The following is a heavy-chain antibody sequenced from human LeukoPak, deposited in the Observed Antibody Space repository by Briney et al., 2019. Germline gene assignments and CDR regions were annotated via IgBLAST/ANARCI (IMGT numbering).Heavy chain of an antibody. Sequence: GGSLRLSCAASGFTFSSYSMNWVRQAPGKGLEWVSSISSSSSYIYYADSVKGRFTISRDNAKDSLYLQMNSLRAEDTAVYYCARGRSFYGDYQDYWGQGTLVTVSS. CDR1: GFTFSSYS. V-gene: IGHV3-21*01. D-gene: IGHD4-17*01. J-gene: IGHJ4*02. CDR3: ARGRSFYGDYQDY. CDR2: ISSSSSYI.